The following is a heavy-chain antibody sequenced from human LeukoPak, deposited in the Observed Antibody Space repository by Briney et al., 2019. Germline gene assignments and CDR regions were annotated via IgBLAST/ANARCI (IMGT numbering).Heavy chain of an antibody. V-gene: IGHV4-59*08. CDR2: IHSSGSA. Sequence: SETLSLTCTISGGSMSTYYWTWIPQPPGKGLEWIGYIHSSGSANYKPSLKSRVTISVDTSKNQFSLKLTSVSAADTAVYYCARLAAFSMDVWGKGTSVTVSS. CDR1: GGSMSTYY. J-gene: IGHJ6*04. CDR3: ARLAAFSMDV.